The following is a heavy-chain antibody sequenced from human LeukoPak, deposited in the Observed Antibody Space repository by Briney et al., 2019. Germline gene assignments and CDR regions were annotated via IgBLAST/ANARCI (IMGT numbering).Heavy chain of an antibody. D-gene: IGHD2-15*01. CDR1: GFTFSSYA. Sequence: PGGSLRLSCAASGFTFSSYAMSWVRQAPGKGLEWVSAISGSGGSTYYADSVKGRFTISRDNSKNTLYLQMNSLRAEDTAVYYCASTQVVVAATSNSEFRYYFDYWGQGTLVTVSS. CDR2: ISGSGGST. V-gene: IGHV3-23*01. J-gene: IGHJ4*02. CDR3: ASTQVVVAATSNSEFRYYFDY.